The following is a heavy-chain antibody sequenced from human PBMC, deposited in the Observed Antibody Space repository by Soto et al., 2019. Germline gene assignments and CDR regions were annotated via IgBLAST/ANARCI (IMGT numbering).Heavy chain of an antibody. D-gene: IGHD2-2*01. J-gene: IGHJ4*02. Sequence: PGGSLRLSCAASGFTFNNYAMGWVRQAPGKGLEWVSAITDSGDDTYYIDSVKGRFTISRDNSKSTLYLQMNSLRAEDTAIYYCAKLGSSSWSPDYYSDYWGQATLVTVSS. CDR2: ITDSGDDT. V-gene: IGHV3-23*01. CDR1: GFTFNNYA. CDR3: AKLGSSSWSPDYYSDY.